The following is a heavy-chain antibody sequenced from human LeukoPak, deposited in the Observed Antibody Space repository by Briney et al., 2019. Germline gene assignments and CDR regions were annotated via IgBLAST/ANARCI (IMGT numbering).Heavy chain of an antibody. CDR3: AKDDLYGKFDY. J-gene: IGHJ4*02. D-gene: IGHD4-17*01. CDR1: GFSFSTYG. Sequence: GGSPRLSCAASGFSFSTYGMSWVRQAPGKGLEWVSAITSSSSSTYYADSVKGRFTISRDNSKHTMFLQMNSLRAEDTAVYYCAKDDLYGKFDYWGQGTLVTVSS. CDR2: ITSSSSST. V-gene: IGHV3-23*01.